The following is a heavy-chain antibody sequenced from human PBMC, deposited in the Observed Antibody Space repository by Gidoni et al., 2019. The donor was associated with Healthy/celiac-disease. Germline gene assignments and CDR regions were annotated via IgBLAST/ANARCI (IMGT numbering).Heavy chain of an antibody. V-gene: IGHV3-66*01. D-gene: IGHD2-15*01. CDR1: GFTVSSNY. CDR2: IYSGGST. J-gene: IGHJ4*02. Sequence: EVQLVESGGGLVQPGGSLRLSCAASGFTVSSNYMSWVRQAPGKGLEWVSVIYSGGSTYYADSVKGRFTISRDNSKNTLYLQMNSLRAEDTAVYYCARDVPPVGCSGGSCRTGYFDYWGQGTLVTVSS. CDR3: ARDVPPVGCSGGSCRTGYFDY.